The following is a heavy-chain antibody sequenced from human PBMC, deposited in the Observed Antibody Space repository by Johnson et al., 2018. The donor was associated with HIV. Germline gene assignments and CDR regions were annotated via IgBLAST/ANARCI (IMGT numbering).Heavy chain of an antibody. CDR1: GFIFDDYA. D-gene: IGHD1-1*01. J-gene: IGHJ3*01. CDR2: ISWNSGSI. CDR3: TTDPWRNGYHAFDV. Sequence: VQLVESGGGLVQPGRSLRLSCAGSGFIFDDYAMHWVRQTPGKGLEWVSGISWNSGSIDYADSVKGRFTISRDNAKNSLYMQMNSLKTEDTAMYYCTTDPWRNGYHAFDVWGQGTMVTVS. V-gene: IGHV3-9*01.